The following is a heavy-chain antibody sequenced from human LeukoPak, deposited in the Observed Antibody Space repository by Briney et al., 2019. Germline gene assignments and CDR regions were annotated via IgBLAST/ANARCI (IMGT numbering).Heavy chain of an antibody. J-gene: IGHJ4*02. CDR1: GGSISPYY. D-gene: IGHD6-13*01. CDR2: FFYSGTT. V-gene: IGHV4-59*01. CDR3: ARAGYSSSWNY. Sequence: SETLSLTCTVSGGSISPYYWTWIRQPPGKGLEWIGFFFYSGTTNYNPSLKSRVTISVDTSKNQLSLKLSSVTATDTAVYYCARAGYSSSWNYWGQGTLVTVSS.